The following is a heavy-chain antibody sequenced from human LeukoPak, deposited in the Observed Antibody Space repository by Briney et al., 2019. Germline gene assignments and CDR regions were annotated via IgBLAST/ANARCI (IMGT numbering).Heavy chain of an antibody. J-gene: IGHJ4*02. CDR2: ISTYNDNT. V-gene: IGHV1-18*01. CDR1: GGTFTSYA. D-gene: IGHD2/OR15-2a*01. CDR3: ARVSGISTGDY. Sequence: ASVKVSCKASGGTFTSYAISWVRQAPGQGLEWMGWISTYNDNTNYAQKFQGRVTMTTDTSTSTAYMELRSLRSDDTAVYYCARVSGISTGDYWGQGTLVTVSS.